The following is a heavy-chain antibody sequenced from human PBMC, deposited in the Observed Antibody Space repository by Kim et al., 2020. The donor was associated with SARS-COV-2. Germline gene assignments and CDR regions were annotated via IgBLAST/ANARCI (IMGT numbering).Heavy chain of an antibody. J-gene: IGHJ6*01. D-gene: IGHD3-10*01. CDR3: ARDEYYYGSGCSALDV. Sequence: GGSLRLSCAASGFTFSSYAMHWVRQAPGKGLEWVAVISYDGSNKYYADSVKGRFTISRDNSKNTLYLQMNSLRAEDTAVYYCARDEYYYGSGCSALDVWG. CDR2: ISYDGSNK. CDR1: GFTFSSYA. V-gene: IGHV3-30*04.